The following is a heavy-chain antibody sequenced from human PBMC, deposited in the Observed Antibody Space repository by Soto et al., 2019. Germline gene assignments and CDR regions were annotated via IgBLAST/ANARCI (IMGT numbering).Heavy chain of an antibody. CDR3: ARGTVGATDPYYYCLDV. CDR1: SGFISTYY. D-gene: IGHD1-26*01. CDR2: ISYDGST. V-gene: IGHV4-59*01. Sequence: SETLSVTCTVSSGFISTYYWSWIRQPPGERPEWIGYISYDGSTNYSPSLKSRVTISKDTSRNQFTLKLSSVTAADTAVYYCARGTVGATDPYYYCLDVWGQGTTVTAS. J-gene: IGHJ6*02.